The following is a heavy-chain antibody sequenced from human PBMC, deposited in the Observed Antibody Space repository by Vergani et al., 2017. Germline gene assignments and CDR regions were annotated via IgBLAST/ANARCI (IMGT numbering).Heavy chain of an antibody. V-gene: IGHV3-30*03. CDR2: ISYDGSNK. J-gene: IGHJ4*02. Sequence: QVHLVESGGGVVQPGRSLTLSCVASGFSFRGHGMHWVRQAPGKGLEWVAMISYDGSNKYYADSVKGRFTISRDNSKNTLYLQMNSLRAEDTAVYYCAREADSGSIYYFDYWGQGTLVTVSS. D-gene: IGHD1-26*01. CDR3: AREADSGSIYYFDY. CDR1: GFSFRGHG.